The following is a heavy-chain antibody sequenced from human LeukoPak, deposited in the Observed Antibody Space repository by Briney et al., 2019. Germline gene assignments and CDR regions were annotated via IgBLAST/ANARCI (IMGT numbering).Heavy chain of an antibody. Sequence: GGSLRLSCAASGFTFSSYSMNWVRQAPGKGLEWVSSISSSSSYIYYADSVKGRFTISRDNAKNSLYLQMNSQRAEDTAVYYCARVDFWSGYYPYYYGMDVWGQGTTVTVSS. CDR3: ARVDFWSGYYPYYYGMDV. D-gene: IGHD3-3*01. CDR2: ISSSSSYI. J-gene: IGHJ6*02. V-gene: IGHV3-21*01. CDR1: GFTFSSYS.